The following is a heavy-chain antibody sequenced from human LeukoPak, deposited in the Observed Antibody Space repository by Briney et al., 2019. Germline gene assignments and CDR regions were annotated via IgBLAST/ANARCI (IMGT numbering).Heavy chain of an antibody. CDR2: IYYSVST. V-gene: IGHV4-59*01. Sequence: SETLSLTCTVSGGSISSYYWSWIRQTPGKGLEWIGYIYYSVSTSYNPSLKSRVTISVDTSKNQFSLRLSSVTAADTAVYYCARGIAVAGPAFDSWGQGTLVTVSS. D-gene: IGHD6-19*01. J-gene: IGHJ4*02. CDR3: ARGIAVAGPAFDS. CDR1: GGSISSYY.